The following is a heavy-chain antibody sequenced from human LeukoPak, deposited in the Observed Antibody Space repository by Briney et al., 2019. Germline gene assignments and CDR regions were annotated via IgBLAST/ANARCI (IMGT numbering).Heavy chain of an antibody. V-gene: IGHV3-21*01. CDR3: ARDPQYWSGGSCYSFDY. CDR2: IISSSSYI. J-gene: IGHJ4*02. CDR1: GFTFSTYS. D-gene: IGHD2-15*01. Sequence: GGSLRLSCAASGFTFSTYSMNWVRQAPGKGLEWVSSIISSSSYIYYADSVKGRLTISRDNAKNSLYLQMNSLRAEDTAVYYCARDPQYWSGGSCYSFDYWGQGTLVTVSS.